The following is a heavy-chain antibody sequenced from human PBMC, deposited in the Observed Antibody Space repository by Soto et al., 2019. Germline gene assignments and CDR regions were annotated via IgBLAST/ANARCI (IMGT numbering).Heavy chain of an antibody. Sequence: SETLSLTCTVSNGSLSSNYCCWIRLSPGPGLEWIGNIYYSGSTYYNPPLKSRVTRSVDTSKNQFTLKLSSVTAADTGVYFCARSFMVPVDFFDYWGQGTLVTVSS. CDR3: ARSFMVPVDFFDY. CDR2: IYYSGST. J-gene: IGHJ4*02. D-gene: IGHD3-10*01. CDR1: NGSLSSNY. V-gene: IGHV4-59*01.